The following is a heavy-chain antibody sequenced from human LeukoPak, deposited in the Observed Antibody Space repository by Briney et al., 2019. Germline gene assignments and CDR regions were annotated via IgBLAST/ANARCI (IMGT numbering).Heavy chain of an antibody. D-gene: IGHD6-13*01. CDR2: IYTSGST. CDR1: GFTFTNHA. Sequence: PGGSLRLSCAASGFTFTNHAVSWVRQAPGKGLEWIGRIYTSGSTNYNPSLKSRVTMSVDTSKNQFSLKLSSVTAADTAVYYCAREVTVIAADYYFDYWGQGTLVTVSS. V-gene: IGHV4-4*07. J-gene: IGHJ4*02. CDR3: AREVTVIAADYYFDY.